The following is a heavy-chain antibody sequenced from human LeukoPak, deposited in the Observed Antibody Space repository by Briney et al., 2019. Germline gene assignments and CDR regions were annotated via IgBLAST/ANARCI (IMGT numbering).Heavy chain of an antibody. D-gene: IGHD3-9*01. Sequence: GGSLRLSXAASGFTFSNYTMNWVRQAPGKGLEWVSYISSSSSTIYYADSVKGRFTISRDNAKNSLYLQMNSLRVEDTAVYYCARDAAHYSILTGYYNFYYYYMDVWGKGTTVTVSS. V-gene: IGHV3-48*01. CDR1: GFTFSNYT. CDR2: ISSSSSTI. CDR3: ARDAAHYSILTGYYNFYYYYMDV. J-gene: IGHJ6*03.